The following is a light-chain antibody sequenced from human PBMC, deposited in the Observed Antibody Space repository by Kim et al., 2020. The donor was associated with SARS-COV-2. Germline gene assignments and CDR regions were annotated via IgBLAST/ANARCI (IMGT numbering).Light chain of an antibody. V-gene: IGKV3-15*01. CDR2: GAS. J-gene: IGKJ2*01. CDR3: QQYNNWPPVYT. Sequence: PGERAALAGRASQSVSSNLAWYQQKPGQAPRLLIYGASTRATGIPARFSGSGSGTEFTLTISSLQSEDFAVYYCQQYNNWPPVYTSGQGTKLEI. CDR1: QSVSSN.